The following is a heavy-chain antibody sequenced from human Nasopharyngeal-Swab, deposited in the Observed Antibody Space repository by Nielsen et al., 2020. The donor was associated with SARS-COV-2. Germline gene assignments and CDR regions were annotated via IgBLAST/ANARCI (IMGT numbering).Heavy chain of an antibody. CDR3: AVGATGYYYMDV. CDR2: IIPIFGTA. Sequence: KVSCKASGCIFSSYAISWVRQTPGQGLEWMGGIIPIFGTANYAQKFQGRVTITADESTSTAYMELSSLRSEDTAVYYCAVGATGYYYMDVWGKGTTVTVSS. J-gene: IGHJ6*03. V-gene: IGHV1-69*01. CDR1: GCIFSSYA. D-gene: IGHD1-26*01.